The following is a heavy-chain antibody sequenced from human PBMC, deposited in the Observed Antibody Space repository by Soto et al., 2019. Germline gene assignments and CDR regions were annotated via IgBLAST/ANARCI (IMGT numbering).Heavy chain of an antibody. CDR1: GGSISSGYYY. CDR2: IYYSGNT. Sequence: ALSLTSSGSGGSISSGYYYWSWIRQPPGKGLEWIGNIYYSGNTYYNPSLKSRLIISIDTSKNPFSLKVGSVTAADTAVYYCASSSLYGMDLWGQGTTVT. J-gene: IGHJ6*02. V-gene: IGHV4-30-4*01. CDR3: ASSSLYGMDL.